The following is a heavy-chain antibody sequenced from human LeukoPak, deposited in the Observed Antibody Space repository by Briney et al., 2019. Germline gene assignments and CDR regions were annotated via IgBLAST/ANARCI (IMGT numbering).Heavy chain of an antibody. CDR2: ISGSGGST. J-gene: IGHJ4*02. V-gene: IGHV3-23*01. Sequence: GGSLRLSCAASRFTFSSYAMSWVRQAPGKGLEWVSAISGSGGSTYYADSVRGRFTISRDNSKNTVSLQMNSLRAEDTAVYYCARVSGIRGNYYDFWGQGTLVTVSS. CDR1: RFTFSSYA. CDR3: ARVSGIRGNYYDF. D-gene: IGHD1-26*01.